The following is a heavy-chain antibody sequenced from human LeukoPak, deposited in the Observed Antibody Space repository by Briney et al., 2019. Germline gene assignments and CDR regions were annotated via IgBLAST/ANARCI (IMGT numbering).Heavy chain of an antibody. CDR3: ASTPPRDGSGSYDY. V-gene: IGHV3-11*03. Sequence: GGSLRLSCAASGFTFSDYYMSWIRQAPGKGLEWVPYISSSSSYTNYADSVKGRFTISRDDAKNSLYLQMNSLRAEDTAVYYCASTPPRDGSGSYDYWGQGTLVTVSS. CDR1: GFTFSDYY. J-gene: IGHJ4*02. D-gene: IGHD3-10*01. CDR2: ISSSSSYT.